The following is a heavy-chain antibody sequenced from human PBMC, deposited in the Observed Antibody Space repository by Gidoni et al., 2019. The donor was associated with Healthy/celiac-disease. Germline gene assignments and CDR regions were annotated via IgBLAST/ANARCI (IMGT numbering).Heavy chain of an antibody. CDR3: ARDGGMITFGGVRDY. Sequence: QVQLVQSGAEVKKSGASVKVSCKASGYRFTSYGISWVRQAPGQGLEWRGWISAYNGNTNYAQKLQGRVTMTTDTSTSTAYMELRSLRSDDTAVYDCARDGGMITFGGVRDYWGQGTLVTVSS. CDR2: ISAYNGNT. D-gene: IGHD3-16*01. J-gene: IGHJ4*02. CDR1: GYRFTSYG. V-gene: IGHV1-18*01.